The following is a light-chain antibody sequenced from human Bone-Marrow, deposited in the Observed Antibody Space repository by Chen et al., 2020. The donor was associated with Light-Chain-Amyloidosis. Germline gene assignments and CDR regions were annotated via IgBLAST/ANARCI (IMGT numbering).Light chain of an antibody. CDR2: EVT. J-gene: IGLJ1*01. CDR3: SSYTITNTLV. CDR1: SSDVGGDNH. Sequence: QSALTQPASVSGSPVQSITIACTGTSSDVGGDNHVSWYQQHPDKAPKLMLYEVTNRPSWVPDRFSGAKSDNTASLTISGLQTEDEADYFCSSYTITNTLVFGSGTRVTVL. V-gene: IGLV2-14*01.